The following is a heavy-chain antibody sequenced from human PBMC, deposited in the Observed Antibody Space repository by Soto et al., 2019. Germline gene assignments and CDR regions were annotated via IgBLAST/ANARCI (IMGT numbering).Heavy chain of an antibody. CDR3: ARGGRSAYDSLGY. D-gene: IGHD5-12*01. V-gene: IGHV1-3*04. Sequence: QVQLVQSGSEVKTPGASVKVSCKASGYTFTTYTMHWVRQAPGQRLEWLGWINTGDDNTEYSQKFQGRVTITRDTFASTAYMELSSLRSEDTAVYYCARGGRSAYDSLGYWGQGTLVTVSS. CDR1: GYTFTTYT. CDR2: INTGDDNT. J-gene: IGHJ4*02.